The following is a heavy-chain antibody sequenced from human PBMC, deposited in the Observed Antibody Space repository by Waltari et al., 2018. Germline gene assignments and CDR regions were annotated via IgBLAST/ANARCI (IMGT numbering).Heavy chain of an antibody. J-gene: IGHJ5*02. V-gene: IGHV3-30*02. CDR3: TRDLGYDTTGYPSWFDP. D-gene: IGHD3-22*01. Sequence: QVQLVESGGRVVLPGGSLRLSCAESGFTFTTYGSPWVRQAPGTGLEWVAFVHYDGTNRYFADSVRGRFTISRDTSKNTLYLQMNSLRAEDTAVYYCTRDLGYDTTGYPSWFDPWGQGTLVTVSS. CDR2: VHYDGTNR. CDR1: GFTFTTYG.